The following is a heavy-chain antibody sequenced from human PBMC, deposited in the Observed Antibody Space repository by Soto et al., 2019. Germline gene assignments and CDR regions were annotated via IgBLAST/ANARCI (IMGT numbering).Heavy chain of an antibody. V-gene: IGHV1-69*01. D-gene: IGHD3-10*01. CDR1: GGTFSSYA. CDR3: ARDRAPALGLYYYYGMDV. CDR2: IIPIFGTA. J-gene: IGHJ6*02. Sequence: QVQLVQSGAEVKKPGSSVKVSWKASGGTFSSYAISWVRQAPGQGLEWMGGIIPIFGTANYAQKFQGRVTITADESTSTAYMELSSLRSEDTAVYYCARDRAPALGLYYYYGMDVWGQGTTVTVSS.